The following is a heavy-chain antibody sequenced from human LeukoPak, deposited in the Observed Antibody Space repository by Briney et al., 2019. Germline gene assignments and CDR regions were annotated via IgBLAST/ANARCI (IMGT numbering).Heavy chain of an antibody. CDR2: FYYSGST. D-gene: IGHD3-16*02. CDR3: ARRGVVLPIFFDP. Sequence: SETLSLTCTVSGRSISSSYWSWVRQPPGKGLEWIGNFYYSGSTTSNASLKSRVSISIDTSKNQCSLKLSSVTAADTAVYYCARRGVVLPIFFDPWGQGTLVTVSS. J-gene: IGHJ5*02. CDR1: GRSISSSY. V-gene: IGHV4-59*08.